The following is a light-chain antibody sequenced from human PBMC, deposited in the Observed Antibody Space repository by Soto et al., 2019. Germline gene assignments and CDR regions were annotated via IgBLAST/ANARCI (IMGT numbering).Light chain of an antibody. J-gene: IGKJ4*01. V-gene: IGKV4-1*01. CDR1: QTVLFSSDNKSY. Sequence: DIVMTQSPDSLAVSLGERATINCKSSQTVLFSSDNKSYLAWYQQKSGQPPKLLIYWASTRESGVPDRFSGSGSGTDFTLTISSLQAEDVAVYYCQQHYSTSPTFGGGTRVEIK. CDR3: QQHYSTSPT. CDR2: WAS.